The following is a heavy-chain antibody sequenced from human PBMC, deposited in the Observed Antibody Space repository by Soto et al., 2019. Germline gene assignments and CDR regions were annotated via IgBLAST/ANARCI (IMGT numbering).Heavy chain of an antibody. CDR2: ISSAGTTK. Sequence: PGGSLRLSCVASGFTFSNYGFHWFRRTPGKWLQWMAAISSAGTTKNYAESVNGRFFISRDNSRNTVFLHMNSVRAEDTALYYCAKDYLGSSNVFDVWGRGXVVTV. CDR3: AKDYLGSSNVFDV. V-gene: IGHV3-30*18. CDR1: GFTFSNYG. D-gene: IGHD2-2*01. J-gene: IGHJ3*01.